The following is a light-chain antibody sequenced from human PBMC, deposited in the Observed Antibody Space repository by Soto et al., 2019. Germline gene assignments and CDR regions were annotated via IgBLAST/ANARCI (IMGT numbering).Light chain of an antibody. CDR3: LSYPNLLA. CDR2: RAS. V-gene: IGKV3-15*01. J-gene: IGKJ1*01. CDR1: QNIYYN. Sequence: MTQSPATVSVSPGESATLSCRASQNIYYNVAWYQHRRGQCSRLLIYRASTRAPGVPARFSGSGSGTEVTLTLSSLQPESFTVYSCLSYPNLLAFGPGTKVDIK.